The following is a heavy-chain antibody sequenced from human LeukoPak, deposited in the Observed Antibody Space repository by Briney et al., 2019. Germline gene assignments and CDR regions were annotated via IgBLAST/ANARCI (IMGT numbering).Heavy chain of an antibody. Sequence: SETLSLTCAVYGGSFSGYYWSWIRQPPGKGLEWIGEINHSGSTNYNPSLKSRVTISVDTSKNQFSLKLSSVTAADTAVYYCARCRGWYYGSWNEYYFDYWGQGTLVTVSS. J-gene: IGHJ4*02. CDR2: INHSGST. CDR3: ARCRGWYYGSWNEYYFDY. D-gene: IGHD3-10*01. CDR1: GGSFSGYY. V-gene: IGHV4-34*01.